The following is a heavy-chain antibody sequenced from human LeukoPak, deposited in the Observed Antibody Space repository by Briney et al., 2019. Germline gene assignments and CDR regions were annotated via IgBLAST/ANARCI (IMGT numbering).Heavy chain of an antibody. CDR1: GGSIRSSYYY. V-gene: IGHV4-39*01. J-gene: IGHJ4*02. CDR3: ARVDSWGSGSHDY. CDR2: IYYSGST. Sequence: SETLSLTCTVSGGSIRSSYYYWGWIRQPPGKGLEWIGSIYYSGSTYYNPSLKSRVTISVDTSKNQFSLKLTSVTAADTAVYYYARVDSWGSGSHDYWGQGTLVTVPS. D-gene: IGHD3-10*01.